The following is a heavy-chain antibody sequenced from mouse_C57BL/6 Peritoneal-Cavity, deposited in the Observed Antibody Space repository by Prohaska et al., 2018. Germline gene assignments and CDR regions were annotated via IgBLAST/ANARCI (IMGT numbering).Heavy chain of an antibody. CDR2: IWGDGST. Sequence: QVQLKSSGPALVALSQCLSITSTLPGFSLTSYCVSFVRPPAGKGLEWLGVIWGDGSTNYHSALISRLSISKDNSKRQVFLKLNSLQTDDTATYYCAKQDYGSSEYYFDYWGQGTTLTVSS. V-gene: IGHV2-3*01. J-gene: IGHJ2*01. D-gene: IGHD1-1*01. CDR3: AKQDYGSSEYYFDY. CDR1: GFSLTSYC.